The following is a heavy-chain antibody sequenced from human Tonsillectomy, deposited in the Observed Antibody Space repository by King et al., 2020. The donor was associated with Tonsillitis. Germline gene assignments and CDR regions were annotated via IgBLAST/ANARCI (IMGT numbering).Heavy chain of an antibody. V-gene: IGHV4-38-2*01. J-gene: IGHJ4*02. D-gene: IGHD1-14*01. Sequence: QLQESGPRLVKPSETLSLTCDVFGYSISNGYYWGWIRQPPGKGLEWIGSISHSGSAFYNPSLKSRVSISVDTSKNQFSLKLTSVPAADTAVYFCARPGYNGDWMVPLDYWGQGILVTVSS. CDR1: GYSISNGYY. CDR3: ARPGYNGDWMVPLDY. CDR2: ISHSGSA.